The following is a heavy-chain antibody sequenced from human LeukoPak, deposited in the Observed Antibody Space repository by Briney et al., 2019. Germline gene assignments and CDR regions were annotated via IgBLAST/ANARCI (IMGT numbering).Heavy chain of an antibody. CDR2: INPSGGST. CDR3: ARVLPTYYYDSSGYYPTDY. Sequence: GASVKVSCKASGYTFTSYYMHWVRQAPGQGLEWMGIINPSGGSTSYAQKFQGRVTMTRDTSTSTVYMELSSLRSEDTAVYYCARVLPTYYYDSSGYYPTDYWGQGTLVTVSS. V-gene: IGHV1-46*01. J-gene: IGHJ4*02. D-gene: IGHD3-22*01. CDR1: GYTFTSYY.